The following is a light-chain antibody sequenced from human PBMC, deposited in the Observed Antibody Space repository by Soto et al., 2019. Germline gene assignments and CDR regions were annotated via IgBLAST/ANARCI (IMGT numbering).Light chain of an antibody. Sequence: DIQMTQSPSTLSASVGDRVTITCRASQSISSWLAWYQQKPGKAPKLLIYKASSLESGVTSRFRGSGSGTEFTLTISSLQPDDFATYYCQQYNSYSRTFGQGTKVEIK. CDR1: QSISSW. V-gene: IGKV1-5*03. J-gene: IGKJ1*01. CDR2: KAS. CDR3: QQYNSYSRT.